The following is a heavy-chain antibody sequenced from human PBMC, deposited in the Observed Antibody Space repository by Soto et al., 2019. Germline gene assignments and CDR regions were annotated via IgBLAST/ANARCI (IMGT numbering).Heavy chain of an antibody. CDR1: GFTFSSYA. D-gene: IGHD5-18*01. Sequence: XGSLLLSCAASGFTFSSYAMSWVRQAPGKGLEWVSAISGSGGSTYYADSVKGRFTISRDNSKNTLYLQMNSLRAEDTAVYYCAKDRAVDTAMVTPYWGQGTLVTVSS. V-gene: IGHV3-23*01. CDR3: AKDRAVDTAMVTPY. CDR2: ISGSGGST. J-gene: IGHJ4*02.